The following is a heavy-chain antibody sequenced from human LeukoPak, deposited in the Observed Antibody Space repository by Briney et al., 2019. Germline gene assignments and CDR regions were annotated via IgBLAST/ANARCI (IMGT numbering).Heavy chain of an antibody. CDR3: ARGHYDVLAASYKWTPDY. V-gene: IGHV3-21*01. Sequence: PGGSLRLSCAASGFTFNTFNMNWVRQAPGKGLEGVSSIPSGGDYIYYADSVKGRFTTSRDNAKNSLSLQLNSLRVEDTAVYYCARGHYDVLAASYKWTPDYWGQGTLVTVSS. CDR2: IPSGGDYI. J-gene: IGHJ4*02. CDR1: GFTFNTFN. D-gene: IGHD3-9*01.